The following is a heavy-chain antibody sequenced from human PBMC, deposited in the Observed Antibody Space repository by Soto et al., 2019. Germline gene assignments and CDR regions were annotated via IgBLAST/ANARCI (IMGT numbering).Heavy chain of an antibody. CDR3: AKDGTTLRYDILTGLNGMDV. D-gene: IGHD3-9*01. CDR1: GFTFSSYA. Sequence: PGGSLRLSCAASGFTFSSYAMSWVRQAPGKGLEWVSAISGSGGSTYYADSVKGRFTISRDNSKNTLYLQMNSLRAEDTAVYYCAKDGTTLRYDILTGLNGMDVWGQGTTVTVSS. CDR2: ISGSGGST. J-gene: IGHJ6*02. V-gene: IGHV3-23*01.